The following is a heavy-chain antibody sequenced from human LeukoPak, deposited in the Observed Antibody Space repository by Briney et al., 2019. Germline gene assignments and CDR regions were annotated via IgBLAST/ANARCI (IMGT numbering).Heavy chain of an antibody. Sequence: SETLSLTCTVSDGSISSYYWNWIRQPPGKGLEWIGFIYDRGSTNYNPSLYSRLTISVDTSKNQFSLKLPSVTAADTAVYYCARDRRGYGSLDSWGQGTLVTVSS. D-gene: IGHD5-18*01. V-gene: IGHV4-59*01. J-gene: IGHJ5*01. CDR1: DGSISSYY. CDR2: IYDRGST. CDR3: ARDRRGYGSLDS.